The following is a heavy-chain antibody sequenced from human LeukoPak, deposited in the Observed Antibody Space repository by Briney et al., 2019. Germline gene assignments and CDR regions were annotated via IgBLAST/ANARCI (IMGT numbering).Heavy chain of an antibody. Sequence: SGTLSLTCAVSGGSVSSSNWWTWVRQPPGKGLEWIGEIYHSGSTKYNPSLKSRVTISVDKSKNQFSLKLTSVTAADTAVYYCARVAGHFDLPYWGQGTLVTVSS. CDR1: GGSVSSSNW. CDR3: ARVAGHFDLPY. CDR2: IYHSGST. J-gene: IGHJ4*02. V-gene: IGHV4-4*02. D-gene: IGHD3-9*01.